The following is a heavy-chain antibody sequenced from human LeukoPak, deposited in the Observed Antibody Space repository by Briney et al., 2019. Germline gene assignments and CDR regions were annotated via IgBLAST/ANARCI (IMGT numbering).Heavy chain of an antibody. Sequence: HGESLKISCEGSGYSFPTYWIAWVRQMPGKGLEWMGIIFPINSDARYSPSFQGQVTISADKSISTAYLQWSSLKASDTAMYYCARHSVPSSGSDYWGQGTLVTDSS. J-gene: IGHJ4*02. V-gene: IGHV5-51*01. CDR1: GYSFPTYW. D-gene: IGHD3-10*01. CDR2: IFPINSDA. CDR3: ARHSVPSSGSDY.